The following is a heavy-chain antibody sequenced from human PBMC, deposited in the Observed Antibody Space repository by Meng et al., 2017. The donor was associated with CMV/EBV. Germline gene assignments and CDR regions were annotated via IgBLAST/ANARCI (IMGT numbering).Heavy chain of an antibody. Sequence: SVTVSCKASGGTFSSYAISWVRQATGRGLEWMGRIIPILGIQNYAQQFQGRVTITADKSTSTAYMELGSLRSEEPAGYYCASDLRIAAAGTPYGWFDPWGQGTLVTVSS. CDR2: IIPILGIQ. V-gene: IGHV1-69*10. J-gene: IGHJ5*02. CDR1: GGTFSSYA. D-gene: IGHD6-13*01. CDR3: ASDLRIAAAGTPYGWFDP.